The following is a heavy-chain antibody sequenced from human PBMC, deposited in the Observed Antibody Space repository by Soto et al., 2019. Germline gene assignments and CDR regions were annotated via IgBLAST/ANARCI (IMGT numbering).Heavy chain of an antibody. J-gene: IGHJ4*02. CDR3: ATSYGSGYRAFDF. CDR1: GDTFNFYS. CDR2: VNPILSMS. V-gene: IGHV1-69*04. Sequence: QVQLVQSGAEVKRPGSSVKVSCKASGDTFNFYSINWVRQAPGLGLEWMGRVNPILSMSNYAQRFQGRVTMTADKSTSTAYMELSGLRSEDMAIYYCATSYGSGYRAFDFWGQGALVTVSS. D-gene: IGHD3-10*01.